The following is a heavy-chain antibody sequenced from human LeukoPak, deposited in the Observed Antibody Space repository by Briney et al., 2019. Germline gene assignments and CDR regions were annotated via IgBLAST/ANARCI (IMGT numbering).Heavy chain of an antibody. Sequence: GGSLRLSCAASGFTFSSFDMHWVRQPTGRGLEWVSTIGTASDTYYPGSVEGRFTLSRDNAKNSLYLQMNSPTAGDTAVYYCARGPPRGKYYYMDVWGKGTTVTVSS. CDR3: ARGPPRGKYYYMDV. V-gene: IGHV3-13*01. J-gene: IGHJ6*03. CDR2: IGTASDT. CDR1: GFTFSSFD. D-gene: IGHD1-1*01.